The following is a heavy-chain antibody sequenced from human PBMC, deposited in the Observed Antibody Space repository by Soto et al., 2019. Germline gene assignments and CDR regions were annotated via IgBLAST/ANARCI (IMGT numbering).Heavy chain of an antibody. CDR2: INAGNGNT. J-gene: IGHJ4*02. Sequence: ASVKVSFKASGYTFTSYAMHWVRQAPGQRLEWMGWINAGNGNTKYSQKFQGRVTITRDTSASTAYMELSSLRSEDTAVYYCARSSPAVYYDFWSGYQYWGQGTLVTVSS. CDR3: ARSSPAVYYDFWSGYQY. CDR1: GYTFTSYA. V-gene: IGHV1-3*01. D-gene: IGHD3-3*01.